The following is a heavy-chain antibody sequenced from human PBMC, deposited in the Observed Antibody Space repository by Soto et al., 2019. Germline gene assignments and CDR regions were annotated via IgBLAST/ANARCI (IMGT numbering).Heavy chain of an antibody. V-gene: IGHV4-4*07. CDR1: GGSINTFY. J-gene: IGHJ4*02. CDR3: AREGSYSAYNFAHGIQLWSFDF. Sequence: SETLSLTCTVCGGSINTFYWSWVRQPAGKGLGWIGRIFSSGSTSFNPSLESRVAMSVDTSKNHFSLNLSSVTAADMAVYYCAREGSYSAYNFAHGIQLWSFDFWGQGALVTVSS. D-gene: IGHD5-12*01. CDR2: IFSSGST.